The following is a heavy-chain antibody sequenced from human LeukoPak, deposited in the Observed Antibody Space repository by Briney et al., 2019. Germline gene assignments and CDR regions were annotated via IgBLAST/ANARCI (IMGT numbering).Heavy chain of an antibody. CDR3: ARAEGGGYSSSSGGYYMDV. D-gene: IGHD6-6*01. Sequence: ASVKVSXKASGYTFTSYDINWVRQATGQGLEWIGWMNPNSGNTGYAQKFQGRVTMTRNTSISTAYMELSSLRSEDTAVYYCARAEGGGYSSSSGGYYMDVWGKGTTVTVSS. CDR1: GYTFTSYD. V-gene: IGHV1-8*01. J-gene: IGHJ6*03. CDR2: MNPNSGNT.